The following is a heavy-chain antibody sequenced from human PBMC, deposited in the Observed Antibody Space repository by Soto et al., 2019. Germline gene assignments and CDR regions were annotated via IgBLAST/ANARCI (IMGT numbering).Heavy chain of an antibody. CDR1: GFTFSSYG. CDR2: IWYDGSNK. CDR3: ARETYNWNPQEDYYYGMDV. V-gene: IGHV3-33*01. J-gene: IGHJ6*02. Sequence: GGSLRLSCAASGFTFSSYGMHWVRQAPGKGLEWVAVIWYDGSNKYYADSVKGRFTISRDNSKNTLYLQMNSLRAEDTAVYYCARETYNWNPQEDYYYGMDVWGQGTTVTVSS. D-gene: IGHD1-20*01.